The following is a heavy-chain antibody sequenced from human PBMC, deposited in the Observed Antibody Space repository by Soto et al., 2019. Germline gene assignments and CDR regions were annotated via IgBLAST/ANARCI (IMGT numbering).Heavy chain of an antibody. CDR3: ARDIAYYYDSSGLIFDY. J-gene: IGHJ4*02. D-gene: IGHD3-22*01. Sequence: ASVKVSCKASGYTFTSYGISWVRQAPGQGLEWMGWISAYNGNTNYAQKLQGRVTMTTDTSTSTAYMELRSLRSDDTAVYYCARDIAYYYDSSGLIFDYWGQGTLVTVSS. CDR2: ISAYNGNT. CDR1: GYTFTSYG. V-gene: IGHV1-18*01.